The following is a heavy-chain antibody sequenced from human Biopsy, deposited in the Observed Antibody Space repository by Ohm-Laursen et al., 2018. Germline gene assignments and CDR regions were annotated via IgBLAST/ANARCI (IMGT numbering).Heavy chain of an antibody. CDR1: GYTFTGYH. D-gene: IGHD3-22*01. CDR2: INAKTGDT. Sequence: ASVKVSCKASGYTFTGYHVHWVRQAPGQGLEWMGWINAKTGDTNYAQKFQGRVTMTRDTSISTAYVDLSSLRSDDTAVYYCTRGGYYYDSLPYYYWFDPWGQGTLVTVSS. CDR3: TRGGYYYDSLPYYYWFDP. V-gene: IGHV1-2*02. J-gene: IGHJ5*02.